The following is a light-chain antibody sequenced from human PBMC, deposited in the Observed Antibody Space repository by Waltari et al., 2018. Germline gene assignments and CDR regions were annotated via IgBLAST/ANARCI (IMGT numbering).Light chain of an antibody. V-gene: IGLV3-21*04. CDR1: NIGSYS. CDR2: YAS. Sequence: SYVLTQPPSVSVAPGETARITCGGDNIGSYSVHWYQQKPGQAPVLVIFYASDRPSGFPERFSGSNSGNTATLTITRVEAGDEANYYCQVWHAAIDPGVFGTGTEVSVL. J-gene: IGLJ1*01. CDR3: QVWHAAIDPGV.